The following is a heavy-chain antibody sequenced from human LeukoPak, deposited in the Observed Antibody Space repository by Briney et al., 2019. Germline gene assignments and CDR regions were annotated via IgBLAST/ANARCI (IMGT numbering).Heavy chain of an antibody. Sequence: PSGTLSLTCAVSGGSISSSNWWSWIRQYPGKGLEWIGNIFDSGSTYYNPSLKSRVIMSVDTSKNQFSLKVSSVTAADTAVYYCARAALYKWFDPWGQGTLVTVSS. CDR3: ARAALYKWFDP. J-gene: IGHJ5*02. CDR1: GGSISSSNW. V-gene: IGHV4-31*11. CDR2: IFDSGST.